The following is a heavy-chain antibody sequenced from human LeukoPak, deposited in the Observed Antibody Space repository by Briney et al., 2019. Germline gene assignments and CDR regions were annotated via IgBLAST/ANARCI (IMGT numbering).Heavy chain of an antibody. J-gene: IGHJ4*02. V-gene: IGHV3-33*01. CDR3: ARDRAAAGRDFDF. CDR1: GFTFSSYG. D-gene: IGHD6-13*01. Sequence: PGGSLRLSCAASGFTFSSYGMHWVRQAPGKGLEWAAVIWYDGSNKYYADSVKGRFTISRDNSKNTLYLQMNSLRAEDTAVYYCARDRAAAGRDFDFWGQGTLVTVSS. CDR2: IWYDGSNK.